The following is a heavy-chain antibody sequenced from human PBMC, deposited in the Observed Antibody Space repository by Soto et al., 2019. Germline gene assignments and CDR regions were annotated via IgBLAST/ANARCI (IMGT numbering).Heavy chain of an antibody. V-gene: IGHV3-30-3*01. Sequence: PGGSLRLSCATFGFTFSRYPIHWVRQAPGKGLEWVAGISFDETNKKYADSVRGRFTVSRDNSMSTIYLQMDSLETDDTAAYFCAREEPRPAPLVFWGQGTQVTVSS. J-gene: IGHJ4*02. CDR3: AREEPRPAPLVF. CDR1: GFTFSRYP. D-gene: IGHD6-6*01. CDR2: ISFDETNK.